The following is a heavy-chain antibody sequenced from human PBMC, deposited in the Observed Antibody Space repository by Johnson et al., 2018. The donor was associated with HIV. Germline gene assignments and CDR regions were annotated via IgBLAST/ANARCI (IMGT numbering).Heavy chain of an antibody. CDR3: ARAGHQWLADAFDI. J-gene: IGHJ3*02. Sequence: QVQLVESGGGVVQPGRSLRLSCAASGFTFSSSPMHWVRQAPGKGLEWVTVISYDGSNKYYEDSVKGRFTISRANSKNTLYLQMTSLRAEDTALYYCARAGHQWLADAFDIWGQGTMVTVSS. V-gene: IGHV3-30-3*01. CDR2: ISYDGSNK. D-gene: IGHD6-19*01. CDR1: GFTFSSSP.